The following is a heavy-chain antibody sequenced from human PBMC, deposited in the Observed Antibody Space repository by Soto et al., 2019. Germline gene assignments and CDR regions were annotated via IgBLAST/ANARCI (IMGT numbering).Heavy chain of an antibody. CDR3: AKQAPYVVLEKTRSPGVDV. CDR1: GFSFDNYP. CDR2: IDDSGAGT. D-gene: IGHD3-10*02. J-gene: IGHJ6*02. Sequence: EVQLLESGGGLVQPGGSLRLSCTASGFSFDNYPMSWFRQAPGEGLQWVSTIDDSGAGTYYADSVKGRFTISRDNSKDTLYLQMSRLRADDTAVYHCAKQAPYVVLEKTRSPGVDVWGQGTTVTVSS. V-gene: IGHV3-23*01.